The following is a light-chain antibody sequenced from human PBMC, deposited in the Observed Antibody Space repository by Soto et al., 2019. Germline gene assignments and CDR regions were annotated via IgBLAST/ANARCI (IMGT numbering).Light chain of an antibody. J-gene: IGKJ1*01. Sequence: DIQMTQSPSTLSASVGDRVTISCRASQPISNWVAWYQQKPGKAPKLLISDSSNLEGGVPPRFSGTGSGTEFTLTISSLQPDDFATYYCQQYNSYPWTFGQGTKVDIK. CDR3: QQYNSYPWT. V-gene: IGKV1-5*01. CDR1: QPISNW. CDR2: DSS.